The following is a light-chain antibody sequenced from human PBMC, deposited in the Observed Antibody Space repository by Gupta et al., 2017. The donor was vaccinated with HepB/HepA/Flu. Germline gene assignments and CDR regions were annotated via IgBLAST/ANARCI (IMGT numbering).Light chain of an antibody. CDR1: QSLRHSNGYKY. Sequence: MTQSALSLPVTPGEPVSISCRSSQSLRHSNGYKYLDWYLQKPGQTPQLLVYLGSKRASGVPDRFHRRGLGTDFPLKISRAEAEDVGVYYFRQVLQAPPAFGPGTKVEIK. CDR3: RQVLQAPPA. V-gene: IGKV2-28*01. CDR2: LGS. J-gene: IGKJ1*01.